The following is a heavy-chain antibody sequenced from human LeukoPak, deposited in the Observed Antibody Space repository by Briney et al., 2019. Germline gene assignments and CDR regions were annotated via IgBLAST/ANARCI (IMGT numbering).Heavy chain of an antibody. J-gene: IGHJ6*02. V-gene: IGHV4-59*08. Sequence: SEILSLTCTVSGGSISSYYWSWIRQPPGKGLEWIGYIYYSGSTNYNPSLKSRVTISVDTSKNQFSLKLSSVTAADTAVYYCARRCSSTSCYGIGMDVWGQGTTVTVSS. CDR2: IYYSGST. CDR3: ARRCSSTSCYGIGMDV. D-gene: IGHD2-2*01. CDR1: GGSISSYY.